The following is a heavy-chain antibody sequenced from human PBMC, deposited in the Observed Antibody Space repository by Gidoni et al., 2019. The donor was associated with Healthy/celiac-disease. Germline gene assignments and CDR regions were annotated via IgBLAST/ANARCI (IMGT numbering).Heavy chain of an antibody. D-gene: IGHD1-26*01. Sequence: EVQLVESGGGLVQPGGSLRLSCAASGFTVSSNYMSWVRQAPGKGLEWVSVIYSGGSTYYADSVKGRFTISRDNSKNTLYLQMNSLRAEDTAVYYCARDPRVASGPGYWGQGTLVTVSS. CDR3: ARDPRVASGPGY. CDR1: GFTVSSNY. V-gene: IGHV3-66*02. J-gene: IGHJ4*02. CDR2: IYSGGST.